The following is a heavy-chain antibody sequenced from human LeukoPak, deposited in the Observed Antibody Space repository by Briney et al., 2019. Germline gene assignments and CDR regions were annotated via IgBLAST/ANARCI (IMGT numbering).Heavy chain of an antibody. CDR2: ISSSGSTI. J-gene: IGHJ3*02. CDR1: GFNFSSYE. Sequence: GGSLRLSCAASGFNFSSYEMNWVRQAPGKGLEWVSFISSSGSTIYYADSVKGRFTISRDNAKNSLYLQMNSLRAEDTAVYYCARSYYYDSSGTYAFDIWGQGTMVTVSS. V-gene: IGHV3-48*03. CDR3: ARSYYYDSSGTYAFDI. D-gene: IGHD3-22*01.